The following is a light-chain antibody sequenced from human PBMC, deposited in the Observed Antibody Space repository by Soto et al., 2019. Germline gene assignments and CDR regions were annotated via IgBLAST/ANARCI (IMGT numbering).Light chain of an antibody. V-gene: IGKV1-39*01. CDR2: AAS. CDR3: QQLRMYPST. J-gene: IGKJ4*01. CDR1: QNINSF. Sequence: DIQMTQSPASLSASFGDRVTFTCRASQNINSFLSWFQQKPGKAPKLLIYAASSLLGGVPSRFSGSGSGTDFALTITSLPAEDFAPYYCQQLRMYPSTFGGGTKVDI.